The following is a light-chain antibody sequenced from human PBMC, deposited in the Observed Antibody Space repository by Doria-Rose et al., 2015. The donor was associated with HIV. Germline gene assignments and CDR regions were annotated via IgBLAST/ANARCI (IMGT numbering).Light chain of an antibody. CDR3: HQYGTSWT. Sequence: TQSPGTLSLSPGERATLSCRASQSFSSTYLAWYQQKPGQAPSLLIYDGSTRATGVPDRFSASGSGADFTLTINRLEPEDFALYYCHQYGTSWTFGQGTKVEI. CDR1: QSFSSTY. CDR2: DGS. V-gene: IGKV3-20*01. J-gene: IGKJ1*01.